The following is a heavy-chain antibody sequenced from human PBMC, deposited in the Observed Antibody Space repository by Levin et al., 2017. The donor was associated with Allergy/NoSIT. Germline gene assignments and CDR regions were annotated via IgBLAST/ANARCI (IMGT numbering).Heavy chain of an antibody. Sequence: GGSLRLSCAASGFTFSTYGMHWVRQAPGKGLEWVATIWYDGSKKYYADSVRGRFTISRDNSRDNPKNTLYLEMNSLRAEDTAVYYCARDIRPYSSSWYRGAFDIWGQGTMVTVSS. V-gene: IGHV3-33*01. D-gene: IGHD2-2*01. CDR2: IWYDGSKK. CDR1: GFTFSTYG. CDR3: ARDIRPYSSSWYRGAFDI. J-gene: IGHJ3*02.